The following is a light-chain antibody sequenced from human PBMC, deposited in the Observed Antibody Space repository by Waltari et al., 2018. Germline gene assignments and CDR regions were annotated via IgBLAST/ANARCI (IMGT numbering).Light chain of an antibody. CDR3: QQYSSRPYT. CDR2: AAS. Sequence: DIQMTQSPSSLSASVGDRVTITSRASQAISNSLAWYQQKPGKAPNLLLYAASTLESGVPSRFSGSGSGTDYTLAISSLQPEDFAIYYCQQYSSRPYTFGQGTKLEI. CDR1: QAISNS. J-gene: IGKJ2*01. V-gene: IGKV1-NL1*01.